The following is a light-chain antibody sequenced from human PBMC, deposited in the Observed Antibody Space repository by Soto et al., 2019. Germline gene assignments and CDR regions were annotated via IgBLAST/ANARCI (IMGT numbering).Light chain of an antibody. J-gene: IGLJ2*01. CDR1: SSNIGSNT. Sequence: QAVVTQPPSASGTPGQRVTISCSGSSSNIGSNTVNWYQQLPGTAPKLLIYSNNQRPSGVPDRFSGSKSGTLASLAISGLQSEDEADYYCAAWDDSLNGRVFGGGTKLTVL. V-gene: IGLV1-44*01. CDR3: AAWDDSLNGRV. CDR2: SNN.